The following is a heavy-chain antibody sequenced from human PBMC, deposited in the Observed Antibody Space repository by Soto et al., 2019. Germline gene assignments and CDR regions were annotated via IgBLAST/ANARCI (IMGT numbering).Heavy chain of an antibody. V-gene: IGHV3-21*01. J-gene: IGHJ5*02. CDR3: TRDASRDSSARGWFDP. D-gene: IGHD6-13*01. CDR1: GFTFRSFT. Sequence: GGSLRLSCAASGFTFRSFTMNWVRQAPGKGLEWVSTISSNSAYIYYTDALRGRFTISRDNAKNSLHLQMNSLRVEDTAVYYCTRDASRDSSARGWFDPWGPGTLVTVSS. CDR2: ISSNSAYI.